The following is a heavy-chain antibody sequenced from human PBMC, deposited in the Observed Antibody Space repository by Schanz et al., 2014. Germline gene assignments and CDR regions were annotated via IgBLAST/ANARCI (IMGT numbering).Heavy chain of an antibody. CDR3: AKDISDTSGKDDY. CDR2: LSEGGGGT. Sequence: VQLVESGGGVVQPGRSLRLSCAASGFTFGDYAMTWVRQAPGKGLEWVSALSEGGGGTHYADSVRGRFTISRDNSKNTLFLQMNSLRVEDSAIYYCAKDISDTSGKDDYWGQGTLVTVSS. D-gene: IGHD3-22*01. J-gene: IGHJ4*02. V-gene: IGHV3-23*04. CDR1: GFTFGDYA.